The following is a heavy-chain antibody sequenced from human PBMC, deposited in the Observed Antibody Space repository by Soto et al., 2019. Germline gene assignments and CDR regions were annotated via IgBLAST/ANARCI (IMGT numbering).Heavy chain of an antibody. D-gene: IGHD2-2*01. CDR2: ISAYNGNT. CDR1: GYTFTSYG. J-gene: IGHJ5*02. V-gene: IGHV1-18*01. CDR3: ARDAPFLLLEPAARGFDP. Sequence: GASVKVSCKASGYTFTSYGISWVRQAPGQGLEWMGWISAYNGNTNYAQKLQGRVTMTTDTSTSTAYMELRSLRSDDTAVYYCARDAPFLLLEPAARGFDPGGQETLFTVSS.